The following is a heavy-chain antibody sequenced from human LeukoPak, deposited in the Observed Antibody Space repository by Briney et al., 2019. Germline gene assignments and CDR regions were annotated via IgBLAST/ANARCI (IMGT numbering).Heavy chain of an antibody. D-gene: IGHD2-2*01. CDR3: AIIVVIPAALDAFDI. CDR1: GGSFSGYY. V-gene: IGHV4-34*01. J-gene: IGHJ3*02. Sequence: SETLSLTCAVYGGSFSGYYWNWIRQPPGKGLEWIGEINHSGSTIYNPSLKSRVTISADTSKNQFSLRLSSVTAADTAVYYCAIIVVIPAALDAFDIWGQGTMVTVSS. CDR2: INHSGST.